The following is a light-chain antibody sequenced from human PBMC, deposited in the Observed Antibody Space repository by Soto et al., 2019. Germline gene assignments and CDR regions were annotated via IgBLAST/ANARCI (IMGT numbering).Light chain of an antibody. CDR2: GAS. Sequence: EIVMTQSPGTLSVSPGERATLSCRASQNVGRNLAWYQQKPGQAPRLLIYGASTRAAGIPARFSGGGSGTEFTLIINSLQSADSAVYYCQQYNEWPSFGQGTKVEIK. J-gene: IGKJ1*01. CDR3: QQYNEWPS. CDR1: QNVGRN. V-gene: IGKV3-15*01.